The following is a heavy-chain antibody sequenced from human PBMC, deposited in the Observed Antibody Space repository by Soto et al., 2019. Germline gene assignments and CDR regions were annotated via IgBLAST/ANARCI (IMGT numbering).Heavy chain of an antibody. J-gene: IGHJ4*02. Sequence: VQLVESGGGLVQPGGSLRLSCAGSGFTFSNYWMHWVRQAPGKGLEWVAAISYDGSNKYYADSVKGRFTISRDNSKDTLYLQVDSLRADDTAVYYCARDWRATDYWGQGTLVTVSS. CDR2: ISYDGSNK. D-gene: IGHD1-26*01. V-gene: IGHV3-30*03. CDR3: ARDWRATDY. CDR1: GFTFSNYW.